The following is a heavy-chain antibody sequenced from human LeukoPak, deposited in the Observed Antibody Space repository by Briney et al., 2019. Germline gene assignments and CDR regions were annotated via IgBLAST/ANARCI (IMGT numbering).Heavy chain of an antibody. CDR1: GFTFSSYS. CDR3: ARGGPGYYLDY. J-gene: IGHJ4*02. V-gene: IGHV3-48*01. CDR2: ISSSSSTI. Sequence: PGGSLRLSCAASGFTFSSYSMNWVRQAPGKGLEWVSYISSSSSTIYYADSVKGRFTISRENAKNSLYLQMNILKAGDTAVYYCARGGPGYYLDYWGQGTLVTVSP.